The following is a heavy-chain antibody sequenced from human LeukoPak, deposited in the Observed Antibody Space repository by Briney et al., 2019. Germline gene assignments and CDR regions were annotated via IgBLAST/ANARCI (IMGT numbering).Heavy chain of an antibody. V-gene: IGHV3-23*01. J-gene: IGHJ4*02. CDR3: ARPRGNVEMATIPFDY. D-gene: IGHD5-24*01. CDR1: GFTFSSYG. CDR2: ISGSGGST. Sequence: PGGSLRLSCAASGFTFSSYGMSWVRQAPGKGLEWVSAISGSGGSTYYADSVKGRFTISRDNSKNTLYLQMNSLRAEDTAVYYCARPRGNVEMATIPFDYWGQGTLVTVSS.